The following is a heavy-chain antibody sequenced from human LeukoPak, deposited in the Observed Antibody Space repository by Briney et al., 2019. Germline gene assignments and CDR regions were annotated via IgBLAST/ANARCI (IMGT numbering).Heavy chain of an antibody. D-gene: IGHD3-10*01. V-gene: IGHV3-23*01. CDR3: AKPYYGSGSYYGFNYYAFDY. Sequence: GGSLRLSCAASGFTFSSHAMSWVRQAPGKGLEWVSIISGSGGSANHADSVKGRFTISRGNSKNTLYLQMNSLRAEDTAVYYCAKPYYGSGSYYGFNYYAFDYWGQGTLVTVSS. CDR2: ISGSGGSA. CDR1: GFTFSSHA. J-gene: IGHJ4*02.